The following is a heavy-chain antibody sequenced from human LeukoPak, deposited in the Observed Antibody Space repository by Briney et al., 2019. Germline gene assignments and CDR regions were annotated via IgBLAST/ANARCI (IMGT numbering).Heavy chain of an antibody. CDR3: SRTLFGVVNY. CDR1: GFTFSNYW. D-gene: IGHD3-3*01. CDR2: INSDVSTT. J-gene: IGHJ4*02. V-gene: IGHV3-74*01. Sequence: GGSLRLSCVPSGFTFSNYWIHWVRPAPAKGVVWVSRINSDVSTTSYASSVKGRFTISRDNANNTLYLQMNSLRAEDTAVYYCSRTLFGVVNYWGQGTPVIVSS.